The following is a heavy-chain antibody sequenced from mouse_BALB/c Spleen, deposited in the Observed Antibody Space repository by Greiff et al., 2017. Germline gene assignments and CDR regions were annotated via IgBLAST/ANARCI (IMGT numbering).Heavy chain of an antibody. CDR3: ARRNIYYDYDYYAMDY. J-gene: IGHJ4*01. D-gene: IGHD2-4*01. CDR1: GYSITSGYS. Sequence: EVKLVESGPDLVKPSQSLSLTCTVTGYSITSGYSWHWIRQFPGNKLEWMGYIHYSGSTNYNPSLKSRISITRDTSKNQFFLQLNSVTTEDTATYYCARRNIYYDYDYYAMDYWGQGTSVTVSS. V-gene: IGHV3-1*02. CDR2: IHYSGST.